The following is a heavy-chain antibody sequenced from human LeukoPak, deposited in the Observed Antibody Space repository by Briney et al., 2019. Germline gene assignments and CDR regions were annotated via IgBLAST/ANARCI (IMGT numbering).Heavy chain of an antibody. CDR2: INHRGST. CDR3: ARSWAGMYYPFYYFDY. D-gene: IGHD2-8*01. V-gene: IGHV4-34*01. CDR1: GGSISSYY. J-gene: IGHJ4*02. Sequence: SETLSLTCTVSGGSISSYYWSWIRQPPGKGLEWIAEINHRGSTHYNPSLKSRVNISADTSKNQFPLNLGSVTAADTAVYYCARSWAGMYYPFYYFDYWGQGSLVTVSS.